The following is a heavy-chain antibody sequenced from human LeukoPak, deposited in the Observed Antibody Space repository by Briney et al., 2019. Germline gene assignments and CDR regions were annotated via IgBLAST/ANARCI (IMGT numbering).Heavy chain of an antibody. CDR3: VRHYASGQDY. CDR2: IDPRDSFT. D-gene: IGHD3-10*01. V-gene: IGHV5-10-1*01. CDR1: GYPFTSYW. J-gene: IGHJ4*02. Sequence: GESLKISCKASGYPFTSYWISWVRHTPGKGLEWMARIDPRDSFTRYGPSFQGHVTISSDKSINTAYLHWSSLKASDTATYYCVRHYASGQDYWGQGTLVTVSS.